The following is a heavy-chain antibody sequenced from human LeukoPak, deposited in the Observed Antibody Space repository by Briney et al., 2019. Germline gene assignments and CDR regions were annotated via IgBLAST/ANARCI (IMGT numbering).Heavy chain of an antibody. CDR2: ISAYGNT. J-gene: IGHJ4*02. V-gene: IGHV1-18*01. D-gene: IGHD2-15*01. CDR3: ARGIIGYYFDY. Sequence: GASVKVSCKTSGYTFTIYGISWVRQAPGQGLEWMGLISAYGNTNYAQNLQGRVTMITDTSTSTAYMELRSLRSDDTAVYYCARGIIGYYFDYWGQGTLVTVSS. CDR1: GYTFTIYG.